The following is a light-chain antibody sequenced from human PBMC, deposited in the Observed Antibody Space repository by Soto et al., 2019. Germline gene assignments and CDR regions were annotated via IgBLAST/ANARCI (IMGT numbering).Light chain of an antibody. J-gene: IGLJ2*01. CDR3: QTWGTSDVV. Sequence: QLVLTQSPSASASLGASVKFTCTLSSGHSTYSIAWHQQQPEKGPRYLMKLNSDGSHSKGDGIPERFSGSSSGAERYLTISSLQSEDEGDYYCQTWGTSDVVFGGGTKLTVL. V-gene: IGLV4-69*01. CDR2: LNSDGSH. CDR1: SGHSTYS.